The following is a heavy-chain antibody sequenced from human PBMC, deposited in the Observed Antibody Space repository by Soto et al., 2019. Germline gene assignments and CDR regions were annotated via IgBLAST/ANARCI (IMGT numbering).Heavy chain of an antibody. V-gene: IGHV1-18*01. CDR1: GYTFTSYG. J-gene: IGHJ5*02. D-gene: IGHD2-15*01. Sequence: ASVKVSCKASGYTFTSYGISWVRQAPGQGLEWMGWISAYNGNTNYAQKLQGRVTMTTDTSTSTAYMELRSLRSDDTAVYYCARVFCSGGSCYWYWFDPWGQGTLVTVSS. CDR2: ISAYNGNT. CDR3: ARVFCSGGSCYWYWFDP.